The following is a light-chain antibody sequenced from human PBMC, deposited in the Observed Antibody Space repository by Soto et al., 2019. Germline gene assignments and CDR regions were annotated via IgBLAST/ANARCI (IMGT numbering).Light chain of an antibody. CDR3: CSYAGGDTWV. CDR1: SSDVGSYNL. Sequence: QAVLTQPASVSGSPGQSITISCTGTSSDVGSYNLVSWYQQHPGKAPKLMIFEVSKRPSGVSDRFSGSKSGITASLTISGLQAEDEADYYCCSYAGGDTWVFGGGTKLTVL. CDR2: EVS. V-gene: IGLV2-23*02. J-gene: IGLJ3*02.